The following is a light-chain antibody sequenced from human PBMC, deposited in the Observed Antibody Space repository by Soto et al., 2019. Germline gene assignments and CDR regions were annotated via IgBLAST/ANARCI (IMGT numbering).Light chain of an antibody. CDR1: QSVSSSY. CDR2: GAS. CDR3: QQYGYSFRA. J-gene: IGKJ1*01. Sequence: EILLTQSPGTLSLSPGERATLSCRASQSVSSSYLSWYQLKPGQAPRLLIYGASSRSTGLPDRFSGSGSGTDFTLTISRLEPEDFAVYYCQQYGYSFRAFGQGTKVEL. V-gene: IGKV3-20*01.